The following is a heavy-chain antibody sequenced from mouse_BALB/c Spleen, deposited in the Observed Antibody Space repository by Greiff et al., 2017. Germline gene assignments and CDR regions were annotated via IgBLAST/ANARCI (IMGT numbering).Heavy chain of an antibody. CDR1: GYTFSSYW. J-gene: IGHJ2*01. CDR2: ILPGSGST. CDR3: ASRDFY. Sequence: VKVVESGAELMKPGASVKISCKATGYTFSSYWIEWVKQRPGHGLEWIGEILPGSGSTNYNEKFKGKATFTADTSSNTAYMQLSSLTSEDSAVYYCASRDFYWGQGTTLTVSS. V-gene: IGHV1-9*01. D-gene: IGHD3-3*01.